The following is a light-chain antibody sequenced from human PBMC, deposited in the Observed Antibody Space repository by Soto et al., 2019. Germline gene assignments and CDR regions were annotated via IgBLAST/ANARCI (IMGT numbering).Light chain of an antibody. CDR2: APS. CDR3: EQGNSCPIT. V-gene: IGKV1-12*01. Sequence: DLQMTQSPSSVSASVGDRVTITCRARQGISSWLAWYQQKPGKAPKLLISAPSSLQSGITSMFSGSAPGTGFTLTISNPQPEDLATDNCEQGNSCPITSGGRNKVEIK. CDR1: QGISSW. J-gene: IGKJ4*01.